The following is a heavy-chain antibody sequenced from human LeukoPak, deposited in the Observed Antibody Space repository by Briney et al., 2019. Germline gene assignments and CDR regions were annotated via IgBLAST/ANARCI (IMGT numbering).Heavy chain of an antibody. V-gene: IGHV3-21*01. CDR2: ITSTGRYI. D-gene: IGHD4-23*01. Sequence: GGSLRLSCAASGFNFIDYTMNWVRQAPGKGLEWVSSITSTGRYIFYADSLKGRFTISRDNAKKSLYLQMNSLRAEDTAVYYCARLRNVGGNPHPFNIWGQGTTVTVSS. J-gene: IGHJ3*02. CDR1: GFNFIDYT. CDR3: ARLRNVGGNPHPFNI.